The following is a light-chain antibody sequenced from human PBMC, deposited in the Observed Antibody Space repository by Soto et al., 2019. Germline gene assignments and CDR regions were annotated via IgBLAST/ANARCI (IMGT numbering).Light chain of an antibody. CDR3: QQYYDNPVT. CDR1: QSVLYDSNNLNY. Sequence: DIVVTQSPDALAVSLGETATLNCKSSQSVLYDSNNLNYLAWYQQKPGQPPKLLMHWASSRESGVPDRFSGSWSGTEFTLTISSQQAEDVAVYYCQQYYDNPVTFGQGTKLAIK. J-gene: IGKJ2*01. CDR2: WAS. V-gene: IGKV4-1*01.